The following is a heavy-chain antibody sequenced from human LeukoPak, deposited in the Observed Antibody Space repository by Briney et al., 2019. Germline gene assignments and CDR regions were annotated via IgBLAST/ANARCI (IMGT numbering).Heavy chain of an antibody. CDR3: VKGNSGYVRRYFDY. CDR2: ISSNGGST. V-gene: IGHV3-64D*06. J-gene: IGHJ4*02. D-gene: IGHD5-12*01. CDR1: GFTFSSYA. Sequence: PGGSLRLSCSASGFTFSSYAMHWVRQAPGKGLEYVSAISSNGGSTYYADSVKGRFTISRDNFKNTLYLQMSSLRAEDTAVYYCVKGNSGYVRRYFDYWGQGTLVTVSS.